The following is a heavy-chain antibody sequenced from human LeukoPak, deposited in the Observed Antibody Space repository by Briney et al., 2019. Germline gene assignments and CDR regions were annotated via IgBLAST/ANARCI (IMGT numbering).Heavy chain of an antibody. D-gene: IGHD4-11*01. CDR2: ISRSGTTI. CDR1: GFNFSDYY. CDR3: ARDHYSNYYYYYYMDV. V-gene: IGHV3-11*04. J-gene: IGHJ6*03. Sequence: GGSLRLSCAASGFNFSDYYMSWIRQAPGKGLEWISYISRSGTTIYYAGSVKGRFAISRDNAKNSLYLQMNSLRAEDTAVYYCARDHYSNYYYYYYMDVWGKGTTVTVSS.